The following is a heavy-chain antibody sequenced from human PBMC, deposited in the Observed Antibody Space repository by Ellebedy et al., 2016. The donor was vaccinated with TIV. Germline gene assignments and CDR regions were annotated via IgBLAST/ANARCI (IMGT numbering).Heavy chain of an antibody. D-gene: IGHD6-13*01. J-gene: IGHJ5*02. CDR2: IYYSGST. CDR3: ARRGSSWTWWFDP. V-gene: IGHV4-59*01. CDR1: GGSISSYY. Sequence: MPSETLSLTCTVSGGSISSYYWSWIRQPPGKGLEWIGYIYYSGSTNYNPSLKSRVTISVDTSKNQFSLKLSSVTAADTAVYYCARRGSSWTWWFDPWGQGTLVTVSS.